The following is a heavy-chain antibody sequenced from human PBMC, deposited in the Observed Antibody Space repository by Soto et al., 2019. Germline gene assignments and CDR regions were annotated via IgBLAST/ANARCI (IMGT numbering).Heavy chain of an antibody. CDR2: ISAYNGNT. CDR3: ARAKTARDWFDP. CDR1: GYTFTSYG. J-gene: IGHJ5*02. Sequence: ASVKVSCKACGYTFTSYGISWVRQAPGQGLEWMGWISAYNGNTNYAQKLQGRVTMTTDTSTSTAYMELRSLRSDDTAVYYCARAKTARDWFDPWGQGTLVTVSS. V-gene: IGHV1-18*01.